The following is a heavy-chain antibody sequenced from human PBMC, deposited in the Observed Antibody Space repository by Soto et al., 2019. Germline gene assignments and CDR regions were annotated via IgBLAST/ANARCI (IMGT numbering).Heavy chain of an antibody. V-gene: IGHV3-66*01. CDR1: GVTVRRKY. CDR2: IQSGGTT. J-gene: IGHJ6*03. Sequence: GGALGLACAGAGVTVRRKYMTWVRQAPGKGLEWVSLIQSGGTTYYADSVKGRFTISRDTSENTLHLQMDSLRVEDTAVYYCARDDVLCDGGRSYGIPLDGWGKGTTVTV. CDR3: ARDDVLCDGGRSYGIPLDG. D-gene: IGHD2-15*01.